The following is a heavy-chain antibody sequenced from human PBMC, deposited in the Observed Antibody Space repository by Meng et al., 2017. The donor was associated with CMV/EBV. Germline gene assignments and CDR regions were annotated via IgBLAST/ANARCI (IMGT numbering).Heavy chain of an antibody. CDR3: AKFYAAGLWYYYGMDV. CDR2: IWYDRSNK. Sequence: GGSLRLSCAASGFTFSSYGMHWVRQAPGKGLEWVAVIWYDRSNKYYADSVKGRFTISRDNSKNTLYLQMNSLRAEDTAVYYCAKFYAAGLWYYYGMDVWGQGTTVTVSS. V-gene: IGHV3-33*06. CDR1: GFTFSSYG. J-gene: IGHJ6*02. D-gene: IGHD6-13*01.